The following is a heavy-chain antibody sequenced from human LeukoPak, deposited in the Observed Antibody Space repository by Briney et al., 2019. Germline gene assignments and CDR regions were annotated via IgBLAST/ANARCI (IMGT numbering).Heavy chain of an antibody. CDR2: ISGSGGGK. CDR1: GFTFSTYA. Sequence: PGGSLRLSCTASGFTFSTYAMSWVRQAPGKGLEWVSAISGSGGGKYYADSVKGRFTISRDNAKNSLYLQMNSLRAEDTAVYYCARVRTYYGDVYFDYWGQGTLVTVSS. CDR3: ARVRTYYGDVYFDY. D-gene: IGHD4-17*01. V-gene: IGHV3-23*01. J-gene: IGHJ4*02.